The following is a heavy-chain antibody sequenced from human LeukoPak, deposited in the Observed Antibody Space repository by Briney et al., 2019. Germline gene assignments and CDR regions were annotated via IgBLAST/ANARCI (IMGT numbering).Heavy chain of an antibody. V-gene: IGHV3-7*01. CDR2: INQDGSEK. CDR3: ARGGWGFDY. J-gene: IGHJ4*02. CDR1: GFPFSTYV. D-gene: IGHD1-26*01. Sequence: GGSLRLTCAASGFPFSTYVMSWVRQAPGKGLEWVANINQDGSEKYYVDSVKGRFTISRDNAKNSLFLQMNSLRAEDTAVYYCARGGWGFDYWGQGTLVTVSS.